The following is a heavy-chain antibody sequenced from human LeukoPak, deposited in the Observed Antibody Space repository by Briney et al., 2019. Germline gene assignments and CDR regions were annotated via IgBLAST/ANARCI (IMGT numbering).Heavy chain of an antibody. CDR3: TTGPYYYDSSTLCAY. CDR2: IKSKTDGGTT. V-gene: IGHV3-15*07. J-gene: IGHJ4*02. Sequence: GGSLRLSCAASGFTFSNAWMNWVRQAPGKGLEWVGRIKSKTDGGTTDYAAPVKGRFTISRDDSKNTLYLQMNSLKTEDTAVYYCTTGPYYYDSSTLCAYWGQGTLVTVSS. D-gene: IGHD3-22*01. CDR1: GFTFSNAW.